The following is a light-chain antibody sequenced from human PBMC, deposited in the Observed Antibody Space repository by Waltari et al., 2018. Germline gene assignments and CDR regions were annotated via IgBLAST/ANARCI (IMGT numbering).Light chain of an antibody. CDR2: DVS. J-gene: IGLJ2*01. Sequence: QSALTQPASVSGSPGQSVTIFCTGTSNDVGCYNSVSWYQDHPGQAPRVIIYDVSDRPSGVSDRFSGSKSGNTASLTISGLQAEDEADYYCSSQSSNNVVLFGGGTKLTVL. CDR3: SSQSSNNVVL. V-gene: IGLV2-14*03. CDR1: SNDVGCYNS.